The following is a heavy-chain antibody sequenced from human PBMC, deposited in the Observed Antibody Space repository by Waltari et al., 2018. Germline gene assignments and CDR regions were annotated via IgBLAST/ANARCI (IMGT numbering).Heavy chain of an antibody. CDR3: ARYQSSSGGWFDP. V-gene: IGHV3-33*01. Sequence: QVQLVESGGGVVQPGRSLRLSCAASGFTFSSYGMHWVRQAPGKGLGWVAVIWYNGINKNYADSGKGQFTIARDNSKNTLYLQMNSLRAEDTAVYYCARYQSSSGGWFDPWGQGTLVTVSS. D-gene: IGHD6-25*01. CDR1: GFTFSSYG. J-gene: IGHJ5*02. CDR2: IWYNGINK.